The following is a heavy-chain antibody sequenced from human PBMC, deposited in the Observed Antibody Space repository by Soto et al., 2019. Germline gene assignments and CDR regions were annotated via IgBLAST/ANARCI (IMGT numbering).Heavy chain of an antibody. CDR3: ARDKSLTTDFDY. D-gene: IGHD3-22*01. CDR2: IYHSGST. V-gene: IGHV4-30-2*05. J-gene: IGHJ4*02. Sequence: SETLSLTCAVSGGSISSGGYSWSWIRQPPGKGLEWIGYIYHSGSTYYNPSLKSRVTISVDTSKNQFSLKLSSVTAADTAVYFCARDKSLTTDFDYWGQGTLVTVSS. CDR1: GGSISSGGYS.